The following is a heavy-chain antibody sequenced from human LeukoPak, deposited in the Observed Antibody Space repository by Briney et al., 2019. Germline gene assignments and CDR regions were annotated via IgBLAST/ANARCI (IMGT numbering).Heavy chain of an antibody. CDR1: GFTFSSYW. CDR3: ARDDSSGWGPYYYGMDV. J-gene: IGHJ6*02. V-gene: IGHV3-7*03. D-gene: IGHD6-19*01. CDR2: IKQDGSEK. Sequence: GGSLRLSCAASGFTFSSYWMSWVRQAPGKGLEWVANIKQDGSEKYYVDSVKGRFTISRDNAKSSLYLQMNSLRAEDTAVYYCARDDSSGWGPYYYGMDVWGQGTTVTVSS.